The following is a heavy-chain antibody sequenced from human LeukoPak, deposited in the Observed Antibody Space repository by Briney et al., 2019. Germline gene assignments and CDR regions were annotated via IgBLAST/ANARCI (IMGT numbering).Heavy chain of an antibody. D-gene: IGHD3-16*02. J-gene: IGHJ4*02. CDR2: ISAYNGNT. V-gene: IGHV1-18*01. Sequence: ASVKVSCRASGYTFTSYGISWVRQAPGQGLEWMGWISAYNGNTNYAQKLQGRVTMTRDTSISTAYMELSRLRSDDTAVYYCARDIETYYDYVWGSYRLDYWGQGTLVTVSS. CDR1: GYTFTSYG. CDR3: ARDIETYYDYVWGSYRLDY.